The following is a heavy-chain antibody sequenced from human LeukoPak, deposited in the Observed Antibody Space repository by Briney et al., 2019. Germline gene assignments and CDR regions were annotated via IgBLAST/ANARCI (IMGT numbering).Heavy chain of an antibody. D-gene: IGHD3-10*01. J-gene: IGHJ4*02. CDR2: INPSGGST. Sequence: GASVKVSCKASGYTFTSYYMHWVRQAPGQGLEWMGIINPSGGSTSYAQKFQGRVTMTRDTSTSTVYVELSSLRSEDTAVYYCASGGPFGELSDYWGQGTLVTVSS. V-gene: IGHV1-46*01. CDR3: ASGGPFGELSDY. CDR1: GYTFTSYY.